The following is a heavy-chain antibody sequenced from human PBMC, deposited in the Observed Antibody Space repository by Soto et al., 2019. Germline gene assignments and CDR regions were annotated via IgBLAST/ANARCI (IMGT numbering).Heavy chain of an antibody. CDR3: ASAYSGRPPRRADYYFAMDV. CDR1: GFTFSAYD. D-gene: IGHD2-15*01. V-gene: IGHV3-13*05. CDR2: IGAADDP. Sequence: GGSLRLSCAASGFTFSAYDMHWVRQTTGKGLEWVSAIGAADDPYYLGSVKGRFTISRENAKNSLYLQMNSLTAENTAVYYCASAYSGRPPRRADYYFAMDVWGQGTTVTVSS. J-gene: IGHJ6*02.